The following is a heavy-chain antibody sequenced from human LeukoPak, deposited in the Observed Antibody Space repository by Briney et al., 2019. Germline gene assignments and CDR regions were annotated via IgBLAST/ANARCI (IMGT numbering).Heavy chain of an antibody. J-gene: IGHJ4*02. CDR3: ARHPADFMGIEYYFDY. CDR2: IYPGDSDT. D-gene: IGHD7-27*01. CDR1: GYSFTSYW. Sequence: GEFLKISCKGSGYSFTSYWIGWVRQMPGKGLEWMGIIYPGDSDTRYSPSFQGQVTISADKSISTAYLQWSSLKASDTAMYYCARHPADFMGIEYYFDYWGQGTLVTVSS. V-gene: IGHV5-51*01.